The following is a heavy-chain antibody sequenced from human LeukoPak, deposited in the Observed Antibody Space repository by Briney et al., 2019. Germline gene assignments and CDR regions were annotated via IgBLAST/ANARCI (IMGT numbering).Heavy chain of an antibody. CDR1: GYTFTNYV. Sequence: ASVKVSCKASGYTFTNYVISWVRQAPGQGLEWMGFISAYNGNKNYAEKFQGRVTMTTDTSANTADMELRSLGSDDTAIYYCARPTAGATLFYDSWGQGTLVTVSS. D-gene: IGHD1-26*01. CDR3: ARPTAGATLFYDS. J-gene: IGHJ4*02. CDR2: ISAYNGNK. V-gene: IGHV1-18*01.